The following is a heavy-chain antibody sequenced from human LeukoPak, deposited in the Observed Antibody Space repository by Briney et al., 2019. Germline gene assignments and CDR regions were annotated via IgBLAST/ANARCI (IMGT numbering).Heavy chain of an antibody. CDR1: GYTFTRTG. J-gene: IGHJ3*02. CDR3: TRDHLAAAGSDAFDI. D-gene: IGHD6-13*01. CDR2: ISPYNDNT. Sequence: ASVKVSCKTSGYTFTRTGINWVRQAPGQGLEWMGWISPYNDNTKYAQKFQGRLTVTTDTSTTTAYMDLRSLRSDDTAVYYCTRDHLAAAGSDAFDIWGQGTMVTVSS. V-gene: IGHV1-18*01.